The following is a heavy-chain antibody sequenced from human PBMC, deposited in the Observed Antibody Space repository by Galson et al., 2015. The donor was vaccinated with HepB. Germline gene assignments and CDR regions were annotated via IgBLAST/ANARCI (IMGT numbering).Heavy chain of an antibody. Sequence: SVKVSCKASGYTFTNYAMNWVRQAPGQGLEWMGWINTNTGNPTYAQDFIGRVVFSLDTSVNTAYLQISSLKAEDTAFYHCARDRDLDAGNYAYWGQGTLGTVSS. D-gene: IGHD3-9*01. CDR3: ARDRDLDAGNYAY. J-gene: IGHJ4*02. V-gene: IGHV7-4-1*02. CDR1: GYTFTNYA. CDR2: INTNTGNP.